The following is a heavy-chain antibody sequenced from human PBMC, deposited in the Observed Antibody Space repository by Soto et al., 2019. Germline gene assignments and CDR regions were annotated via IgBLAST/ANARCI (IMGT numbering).Heavy chain of an antibody. CDR2: ISYDGSNK. J-gene: IGHJ5*02. CDR1: GFTFSSYG. Sequence: GGSLRLSCAASGFTFSSYGMHWVRQAPGKGLEWVAVISYDGSNKYYADSVKGRFTISRDNSKNTLYLQMNSLRAEDTAVYYCAGITMVRGQDPWGQGTLVTVSS. V-gene: IGHV3-30*03. D-gene: IGHD3-10*01. CDR3: AGITMVRGQDP.